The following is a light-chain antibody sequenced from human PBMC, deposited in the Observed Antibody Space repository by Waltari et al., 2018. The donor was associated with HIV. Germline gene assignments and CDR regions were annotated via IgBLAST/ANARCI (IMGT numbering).Light chain of an antibody. V-gene: IGLV1-47*01. CDR1: SSHIGSNY. CDR3: AAWDDSLSGRV. J-gene: IGLJ3*02. CDR2: KNN. Sequence: QSVLTQPPSASGTPGQRVTISCSASSSHIGSNYVYWYQQHPGTAPKLLIYKNNQRPSGVPDRFSGSKSGTSASLAISGLRSEDEADYYCAAWDDSLSGRVFGGGTKLTVL.